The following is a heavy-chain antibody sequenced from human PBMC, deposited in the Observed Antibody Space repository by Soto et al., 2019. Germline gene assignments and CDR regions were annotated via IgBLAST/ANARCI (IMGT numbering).Heavy chain of an antibody. J-gene: IGHJ4*02. CDR1: GFTFNNYG. CDR3: AKDRDYGDSYPFDG. Sequence: DVQLLEAGGGFVQPGGSLRLSCTASGFTFNNYGMSWVRQAPGKGLEWVSAIIAPGDKSYYADSVKGRFTISRDNSKNTLFLQLNNLRVDDMAIYYCAKDRDYGDSYPFDGWGQGTLVTVSS. CDR2: IIAPGDKS. D-gene: IGHD4-17*01. V-gene: IGHV3-23*01.